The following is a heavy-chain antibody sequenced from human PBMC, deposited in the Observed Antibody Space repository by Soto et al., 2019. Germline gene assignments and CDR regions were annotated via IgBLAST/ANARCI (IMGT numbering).Heavy chain of an antibody. CDR2: IYYSGST. J-gene: IGHJ6*02. CDR1: GGSISSSSYY. CDR3: ARIMTTLYYYYGMDV. D-gene: IGHD4-17*01. V-gene: IGHV4-39*01. Sequence: QLQLRESGPGLVKPSETLSLTCTVSGGSISSSSYYWGWIRQPPGKGLEWIGSIYYSGSTYYNPSLKSRVTISVDTSKNQFSLKLSSVTAADTAVYYCARIMTTLYYYYGMDVWGQGTTVTVSS.